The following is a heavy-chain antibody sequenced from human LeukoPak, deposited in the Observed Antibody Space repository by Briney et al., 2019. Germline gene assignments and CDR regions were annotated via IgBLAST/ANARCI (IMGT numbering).Heavy chain of an antibody. J-gene: IGHJ6*02. CDR1: GDAFNSHT. CDR2: IIPSFGIP. Sequence: GASVKVSCKASGDAFNSHTINWVRQAPGQGLERVGSIIPSFGIPSYAQKFKGRVTISADTSTTSAYMDLTSLRSEDTAVYYCARDFWGTMVRGASMDVWGQGTTVTVSS. CDR3: ARDFWGTMVRGASMDV. V-gene: IGHV1-69*10. D-gene: IGHD3-10*01.